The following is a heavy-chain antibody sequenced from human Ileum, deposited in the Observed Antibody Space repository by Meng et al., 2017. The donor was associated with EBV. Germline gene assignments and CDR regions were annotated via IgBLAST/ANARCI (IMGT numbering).Heavy chain of an antibody. CDR3: ARRYYGVPFDN. Sequence: QLRLPESGPGSGKPSETLSLTWAVSGDSISSSNHWWGWIRQPPGKGLEWVGTIYYSGSTFYNPSLKSRVTISLDTSKNQFSLKVSSVTAADTAVYYCARRYYGVPFDNWGQGTLVTVSS. J-gene: IGHJ4*02. D-gene: IGHD3-3*01. CDR1: GDSISSSNHW. V-gene: IGHV4-39*01. CDR2: IYYSGST.